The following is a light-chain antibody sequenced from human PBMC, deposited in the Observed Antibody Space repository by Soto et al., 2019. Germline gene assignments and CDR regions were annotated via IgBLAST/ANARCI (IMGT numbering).Light chain of an antibody. CDR2: DVN. V-gene: IGLV2-14*03. CDR3: TSYTRVPLYV. J-gene: IGLJ1*01. Sequence: QSALTQPASVSGSPGQSITVSCTGTSSDIGAYTYVSWYQQHPGKAPRLIIYDVNNRPSEVSARFAGSKSGNTASLTISGLQAEDEAYYYCTSYTRVPLYVFGTGTKLTVL. CDR1: SSDIGAYTY.